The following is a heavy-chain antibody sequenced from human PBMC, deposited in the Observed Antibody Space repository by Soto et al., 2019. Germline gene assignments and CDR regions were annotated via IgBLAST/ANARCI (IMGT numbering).Heavy chain of an antibody. CDR3: ARLKSYYDRRGSSDY. D-gene: IGHD3-22*01. CDR1: GYTFTGYY. CDR2: INPNNGDT. V-gene: IGHV1-2*02. J-gene: IGHJ4*02. Sequence: ASVKVSCKASGYTFTGYYIYWLRQAPGQGLEWMGWINPNNGDTNYAQKFQGRVTMTRDSSISTAYLELSRLRSDDTAIYYCARLKSYYDRRGSSDYWGQGTIGTVS.